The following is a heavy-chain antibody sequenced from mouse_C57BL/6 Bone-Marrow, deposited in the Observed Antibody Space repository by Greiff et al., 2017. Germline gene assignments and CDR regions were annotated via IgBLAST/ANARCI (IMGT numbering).Heavy chain of an antibody. V-gene: IGHV5-17*01. J-gene: IGHJ2*01. CDR2: ISSGSSTI. CDR3: ARTHYGSSSFDY. Sequence: EVKLMESGGGLVKPGGSLKLSCAASGFTFSDYGMHWVRQAPEKGLEWVAYISSGSSTIYYADTVKGRFTISRDNAKNTLFLQMTSLRSEDTAMYYCARTHYGSSSFDYWGQGTTLTVSS. CDR1: GFTFSDYG. D-gene: IGHD1-1*01.